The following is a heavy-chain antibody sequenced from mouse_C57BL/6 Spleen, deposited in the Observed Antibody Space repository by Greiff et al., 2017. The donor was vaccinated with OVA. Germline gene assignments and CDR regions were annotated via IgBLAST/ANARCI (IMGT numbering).Heavy chain of an antibody. CDR2: IWRGGST. D-gene: IGHD2-4*01. J-gene: IGHJ2*01. V-gene: IGHV2-5*01. CDR1: GFSLTSYG. CDR3: AKNYDYDRGCFDY. Sequence: QVQLKESGPGLVQPSQSLSITCTVSGFSLTSYGVHWVRQSPGKGLEWLGVIWRGGSTDYNAAFMSRLSITKDNSKSQVFFKMNSLQADDTAIYYCAKNYDYDRGCFDYWGQGTTLTVSS.